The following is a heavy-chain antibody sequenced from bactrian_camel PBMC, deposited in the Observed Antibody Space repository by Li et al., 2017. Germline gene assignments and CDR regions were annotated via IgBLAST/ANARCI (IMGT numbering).Heavy chain of an antibody. D-gene: IGHD6*01. CDR3: AADSAALVLGAPEDLGSRWPEAWKYASSYRY. CDR1: GWHYTGYC. J-gene: IGHJ4*01. Sequence: HVQLVESGGDSVQAGSSLRLSCKYSGWHYTGYCMAWFRQILGKERERVAAITTGSGATDYADSVKGRFTISQDNARTTLYLQMNSLKPDDTAIYYCAADSAALVLGAPEDLGSRWPEAWKYASSYRYWGQGTQVTVS. CDR2: ITTGSGAT. V-gene: IGHV3S1*01.